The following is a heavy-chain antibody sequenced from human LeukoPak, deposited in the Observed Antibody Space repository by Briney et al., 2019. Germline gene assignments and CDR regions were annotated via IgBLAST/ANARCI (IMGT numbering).Heavy chain of an antibody. D-gene: IGHD3-10*01. CDR2: ISAYNGNA. Sequence: ASVKVSCKASGYTFTNYGINWVRQAPGQGLEWMGWISAYNGNANYAQKLQGRVTMTTDTSTTTAYMELRGLRSDDTAIYYCAREGSGSYLAYWGQGTLVTVSS. V-gene: IGHV1-18*01. CDR1: GYTFTNYG. CDR3: AREGSGSYLAY. J-gene: IGHJ4*02.